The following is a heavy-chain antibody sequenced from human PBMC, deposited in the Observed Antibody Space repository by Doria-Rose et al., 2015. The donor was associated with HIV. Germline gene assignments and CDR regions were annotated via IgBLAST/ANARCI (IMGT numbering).Heavy chain of an antibody. CDR3: AKDQHTDSFYFDS. CDR2: VSFDGSTK. CDR1: SYG. Sequence: SYGMHWVRRAPGKGLEWVAVVSFDGSTKKYADSVKGRITISRDSSKNTLTLQMNSLRTEDTAVYYCAKDQHTDSFYFDSWGQGTLVTVPS. J-gene: IGHJ4*02. D-gene: IGHD2-21*02. V-gene: IGHV3-30*18.